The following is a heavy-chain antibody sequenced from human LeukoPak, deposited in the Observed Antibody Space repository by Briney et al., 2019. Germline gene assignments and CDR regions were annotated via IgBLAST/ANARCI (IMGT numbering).Heavy chain of an antibody. CDR2: IYSGGST. D-gene: IGHD2-15*01. J-gene: IGHJ6*03. CDR3: ARAKRSGYYYYYYYMDV. Sequence: PGGSLRLSCAASGFTVSSNYMSWVRQAPGKGLEWVSVIYSGGSTYYADSVKGRFTISRDNSKNTLYLQMNSLRAEDTAVYYCARAKRSGYYYYYYYMDVWGKGTTVTVSS. V-gene: IGHV3-66*01. CDR1: GFTVSSNY.